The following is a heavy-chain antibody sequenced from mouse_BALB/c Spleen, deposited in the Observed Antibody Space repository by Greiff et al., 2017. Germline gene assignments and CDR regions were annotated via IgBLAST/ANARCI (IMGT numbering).Heavy chain of an antibody. D-gene: IGHD1-2*01. V-gene: IGHV1-4*02. J-gene: IGHJ3*01. CDR2: INPSSGYT. CDR3: ARSDLATAY. CDR1: GYTFTSYT. Sequence: VQLQQSAAELARPGASVKMSCKASGYTFTSYTMHWVKQRPGQGLEWIGYINPSSGYTEYNQKFKDKTTLTADKSSSTAYMQLSSLTSEDSAVYYCARSDLATAYWGQGTLVTVSA.